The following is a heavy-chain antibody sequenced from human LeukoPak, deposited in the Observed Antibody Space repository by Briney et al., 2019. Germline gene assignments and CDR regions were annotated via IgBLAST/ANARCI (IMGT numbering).Heavy chain of an antibody. CDR2: INPNSGAT. CDR1: GSTFTGYY. J-gene: IGHJ5*02. CDR3: ARGRFGEWDNWFDP. D-gene: IGHD3-10*01. V-gene: IGHV1-2*02. Sequence: ASVKVSCKASGSTFTGYYMHWVRQAPGQGLEWMAWINPNSGATNYAQKFQGRVTMTRDTSISTAYMELSRLTSDDTAVYFCARGRFGEWDNWFDPWGQGTLVTVSS.